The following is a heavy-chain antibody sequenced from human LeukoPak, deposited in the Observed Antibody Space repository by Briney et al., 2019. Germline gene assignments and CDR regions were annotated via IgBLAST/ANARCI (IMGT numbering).Heavy chain of an antibody. CDR3: AKSPRPFGVVIG. D-gene: IGHD3-3*01. J-gene: IGHJ4*02. Sequence: GGSLRPSCAASGFTFSSYAMSWVRQAPGKGLEWVSAISGSGGSTYYADSVKGRFTISRDNSKNTLYLQMNSLRAEDTAVYYCAKSPRPFGVVIGWGQGTLVTVSS. V-gene: IGHV3-23*01. CDR2: ISGSGGST. CDR1: GFTFSSYA.